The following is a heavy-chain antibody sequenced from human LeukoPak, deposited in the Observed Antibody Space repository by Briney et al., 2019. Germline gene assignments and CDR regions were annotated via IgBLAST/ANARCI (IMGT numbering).Heavy chain of an antibody. D-gene: IGHD2-15*01. CDR1: GYSFTSYW. V-gene: IGHV5-51*01. J-gene: IGHJ5*02. CDR3: ARLYCRGGACYGGWSDP. Sequence: RGDFLKISCKGFGYSFTSYWIGWVRQMPGKGLEWMGIIYPGDSTTRYSPSFQGQVTISVDKSISTAYLQWHTLKASDTATYYCARLYCRGGACYGGWSDPWGQGTLVTVSS. CDR2: IYPGDSTT.